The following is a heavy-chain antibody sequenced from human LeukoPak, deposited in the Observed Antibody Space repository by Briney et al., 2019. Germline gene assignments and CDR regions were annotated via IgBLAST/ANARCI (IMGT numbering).Heavy chain of an antibody. D-gene: IGHD2-15*01. CDR1: GDSISSHS. Sequence: SETLSLTCTVAGDSISSHSWNWIRQPAGKGLEWIGRISTSGSTNYNPSLKSRVTMSVDTSKNQFSLKLSSVTAADTAVYYCAGQAVVVSSTPWFDPWGQGALVTVSS. J-gene: IGHJ5*02. CDR3: AGQAVVVSSTPWFDP. V-gene: IGHV4-4*07. CDR2: ISTSGST.